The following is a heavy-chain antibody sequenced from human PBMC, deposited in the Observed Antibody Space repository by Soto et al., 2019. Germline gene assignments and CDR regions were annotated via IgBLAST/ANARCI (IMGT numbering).Heavy chain of an antibody. CDR1: GFTFSSYS. CDR2: ISSSSSTI. V-gene: IGHV3-48*01. Sequence: EVQLVESGGGLVQPGGSLRLSCAASGFTFSSYSMNWVRQAPGKGLEWVSYISSSSSTIYYADSVKGRFTISRDNAKNSLYLQMNSLRAEDTAVYYCARASPFPHYYYYMDVWGKGTTVTVSS. J-gene: IGHJ6*03. CDR3: ARASPFPHYYYYMDV.